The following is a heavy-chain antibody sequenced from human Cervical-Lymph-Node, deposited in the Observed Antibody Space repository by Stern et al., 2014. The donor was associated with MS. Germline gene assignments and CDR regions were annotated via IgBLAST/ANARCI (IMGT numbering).Heavy chain of an antibody. CDR3: ARHDQFLGGMDV. Sequence: QVQLQESGPGLVKPSETLSLTCTVSGASVSSGSYYWGWIRQSPGKRLEWIGYVYYTGTPYSNPSLSSRVTISIDTSNNHFFLTLPSVTATDTAVYYCARHDQFLGGMDVWGQGTTVTVSS. D-gene: IGHD3-3*01. CDR1: GASVSSGSYY. V-gene: IGHV4-39*01. J-gene: IGHJ6*02. CDR2: VYYTGTP.